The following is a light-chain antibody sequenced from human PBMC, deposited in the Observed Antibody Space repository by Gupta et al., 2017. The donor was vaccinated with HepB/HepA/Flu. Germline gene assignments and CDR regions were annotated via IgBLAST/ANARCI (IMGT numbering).Light chain of an antibody. Sequence: DIQITQSPSTLSASIGDRVTLTCRASQSISNWLAWYQQKTGKAPKLLIYKASILESGVPSRFSGGGSGTEFTLTISSLQPDDFATYYCQQYNSYSRTFGQGTKLEIK. V-gene: IGKV1-5*03. J-gene: IGKJ2*01. CDR1: QSISNW. CDR2: KAS. CDR3: QQYNSYSRT.